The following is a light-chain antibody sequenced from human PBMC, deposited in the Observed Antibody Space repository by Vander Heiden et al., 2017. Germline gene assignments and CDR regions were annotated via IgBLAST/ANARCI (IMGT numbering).Light chain of an antibody. CDR1: QSISSY. V-gene: IGKV1-39*01. J-gene: IGKJ2*01. Sequence: THMSQSPPSVSASVGDRVTITCRASQSISSYLNWYQQKPGKAPKLLIYAASSLQRGVPARFSGSGSRTDFTLTSSSLQPEEFETYYCQQSDSTPPDTFGEGTKLEIK. CDR3: QQSDSTPPDT. CDR2: AAS.